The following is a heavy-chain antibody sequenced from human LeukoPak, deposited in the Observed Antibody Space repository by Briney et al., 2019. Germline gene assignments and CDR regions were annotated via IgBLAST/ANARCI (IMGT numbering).Heavy chain of an antibody. CDR3: ARANFLYCSSSTCLFDY. V-gene: IGHV1-2*02. CDR2: INPNDGDT. Sequence: ASVKVSCKASGYTFTDCYMHWVRQAPGRGFEWMGWINPNDGDTNYAQKFQGRVTMTRDTSISTAHVEVSRLRSDDTAVYYCARANFLYCSSSTCLFDYWGQGTLVTVSS. J-gene: IGHJ4*02. CDR1: GYTFTDCY. D-gene: IGHD2-2*01.